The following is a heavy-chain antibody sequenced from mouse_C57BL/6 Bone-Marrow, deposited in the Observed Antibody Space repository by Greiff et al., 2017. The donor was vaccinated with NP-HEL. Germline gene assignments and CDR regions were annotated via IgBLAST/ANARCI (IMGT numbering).Heavy chain of an antibody. V-gene: IGHV1-4*01. J-gene: IGHJ4*01. CDR2: INPSSGYT. D-gene: IGHD2-2*01. Sequence: QVQLQQSGAELARPGASVKMSCKASGYTFTSYTMHWVKQRPGQGLEWIGYINPSSGYTKYNQKFKDKATLTADKSSSTAYMRLSSLTSDDSAVYYCARSVWGYLDYAMDYWGQGTPATVSS. CDR1: GYTFTSYT. CDR3: ARSVWGYLDYAMDY.